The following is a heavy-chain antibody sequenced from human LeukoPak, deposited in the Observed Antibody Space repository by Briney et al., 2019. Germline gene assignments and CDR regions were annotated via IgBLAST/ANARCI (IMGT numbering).Heavy chain of an antibody. CDR2: ISSSSSYI. CDR1: GFTFSSYS. D-gene: IGHD2-15*01. CDR3: ARQDGGGYCSGGSCSYQYYFDY. V-gene: IGHV3-21*01. J-gene: IGHJ4*02. Sequence: PGGSLRLSCAASGFTFSSYSMNWVRQAPGKRLEWVSSISSSSSYIYYADSVKGRFTISRDNAKNSLYLQMNSLRAEDTAVYYCARQDGGGYCSGGSCSYQYYFDYWGQGTLVTVSS.